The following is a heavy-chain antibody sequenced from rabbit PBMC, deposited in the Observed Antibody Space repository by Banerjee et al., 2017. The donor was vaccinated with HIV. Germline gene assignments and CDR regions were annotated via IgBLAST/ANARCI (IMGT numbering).Heavy chain of an antibody. CDR2: IYTGNGKT. V-gene: IGHV1S45*01. J-gene: IGHJ4*01. CDR1: GFDFSSRYD. CDR3: ARRASGGVSGWGQLNL. Sequence: QEQLVESGGGLVKPGASLTLTCTASGFDFSSRYDMCWVRQAPGKGLEWIGCIYTGNGKTYYASWAKGRLTISSVSSTSVTLQMTSLTDADTATYSCARRASGGVSGWGQLNLWGPGTLVTVS. D-gene: IGHD4-1*01.